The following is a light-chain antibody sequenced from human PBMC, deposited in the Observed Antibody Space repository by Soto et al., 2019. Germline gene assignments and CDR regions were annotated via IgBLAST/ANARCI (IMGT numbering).Light chain of an antibody. CDR3: QQYHSFSFT. CDR1: QSITYW. V-gene: IGKV1-5*01. Sequence: DIQMTQSPSSLSASVGDRVTITCRASQSITYWLAWYQQKPERAPKLLIYDVFNLQSGVPSRFSGSGSGTEFTLTISSLQPDDSATYYCQQYHSFSFTFGQGTKVDIK. CDR2: DVF. J-gene: IGKJ2*01.